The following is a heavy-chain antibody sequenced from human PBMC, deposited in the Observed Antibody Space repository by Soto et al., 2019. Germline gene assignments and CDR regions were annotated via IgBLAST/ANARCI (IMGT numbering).Heavy chain of an antibody. J-gene: IGHJ4*02. V-gene: IGHV4-59*08. CDR2: IYYSGST. Sequence: QVQLQESGPGLVKPSETLSLTCTVSGGSISSYYWSWIRQPPGKGLEWIGYIYYSGSTNYTPSLKSRVPISVDTSKNQFSLKLSSVTAADTAVYYCARRNGSGWDTYYFDYWGQGTLVTVSS. CDR1: GGSISSYY. CDR3: ARRNGSGWDTYYFDY. D-gene: IGHD6-19*01.